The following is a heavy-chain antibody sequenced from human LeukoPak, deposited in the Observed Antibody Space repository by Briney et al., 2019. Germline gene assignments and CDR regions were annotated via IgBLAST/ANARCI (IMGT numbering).Heavy chain of an antibody. CDR2: MSFDGSNK. J-gene: IGHJ4*02. CDR3: TSICSSSSCYLDY. Sequence: GRFLRLSGADSGFTFNNYGMHWVRQAPGKGLEGVAVMSFDGSNKYYADSVKGRFTISRDNSRNTLYLQMNSLRVEDTAVYYCTSICSSSSCYLDYWGQGTLVTVSS. V-gene: IGHV3-30*03. CDR1: GFTFNNYG. D-gene: IGHD2-2*01.